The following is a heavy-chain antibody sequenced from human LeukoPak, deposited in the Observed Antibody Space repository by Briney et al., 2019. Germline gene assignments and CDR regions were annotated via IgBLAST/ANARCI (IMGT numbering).Heavy chain of an antibody. Sequence: SVKVSCKASGGTFSSYAISWVRHAPAQGLEWMGRIIPIFGTANYAQKFQSRVTITTDESTSTAYMELSSLRSEDTAVYYCARGGDGYNSWFDPWGQGTLVTVSS. CDR3: ARGGDGYNSWFDP. J-gene: IGHJ5*02. CDR2: IIPIFGTA. D-gene: IGHD5-24*01. V-gene: IGHV1-69*05. CDR1: GGTFSSYA.